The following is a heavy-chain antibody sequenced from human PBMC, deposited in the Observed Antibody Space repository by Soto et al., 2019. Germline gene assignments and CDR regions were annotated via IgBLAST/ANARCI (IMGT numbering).Heavy chain of an antibody. CDR2: AYYRSNWHN. CDR3: ARQDSSGWYMFWFGP. J-gene: IGHJ5*02. D-gene: IGHD6-19*01. CDR1: GDSVSSNTAA. V-gene: IGHV6-1*01. Sequence: SQTLSLTCAISGDSVSSNTAAWSWIRQSPSRGLEWLGRAYYRSNWHNDYAVSVKSRIAINPDTSKNQFSLQLNSVTPDDTAVYYCARQDSSGWYMFWFGPWGQGTLVTVS.